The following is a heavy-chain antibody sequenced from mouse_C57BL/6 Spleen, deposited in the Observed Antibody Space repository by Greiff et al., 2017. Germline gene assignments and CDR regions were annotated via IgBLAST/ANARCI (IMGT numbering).Heavy chain of an antibody. CDR1: GYTFTDYY. Sequence: EVQLQQSGPVLVKPGASVKMSCKASGYTFTDYYMNWVKQSHGKSLEWIGVINPYNGGTSYNQKFKGKATLTVDKSSSTAYMELNSLTSEDSAVYYCARERIIYYGSSPYYAMDYWGQGTSVTVSS. CDR2: INPYNGGT. CDR3: ARERIIYYGSSPYYAMDY. V-gene: IGHV1-19*01. D-gene: IGHD1-1*01. J-gene: IGHJ4*01.